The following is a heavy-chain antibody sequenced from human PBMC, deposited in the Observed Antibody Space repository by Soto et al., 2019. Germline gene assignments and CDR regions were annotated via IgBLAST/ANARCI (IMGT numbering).Heavy chain of an antibody. D-gene: IGHD2-15*01. CDR2: IKSKTDGGTA. J-gene: IGHJ6*02. Sequence: EVQLVESGGGFVQPGGSLRLSFVASRFSFTNAWMSWVRQAPGKGPEWVGRIKSKTDGGTADYAVPVKGRFTISRDDSQNTLYLHMDSLKTEDTVIYHCSTDIGFYGMDIWGQGTTVTISS. V-gene: IGHV3-15*01. CDR3: STDIGFYGMDI. CDR1: RFSFTNAW.